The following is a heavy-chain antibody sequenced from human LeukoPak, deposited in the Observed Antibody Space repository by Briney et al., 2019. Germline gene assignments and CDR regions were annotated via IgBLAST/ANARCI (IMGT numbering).Heavy chain of an antibody. J-gene: IGHJ4*02. D-gene: IGHD3-22*01. CDR1: GGSFSGYY. CDR3: ARDFYSSGYYPFDY. V-gene: IGHV4-34*01. Sequence: NPSETLSLTCAVYGGSFSGYYWSWIRQPPGKGLEWIGEINHSGSTNYNPSLKSRVTISVDTSKNQFSLKLSSVTAADTAVYYCARDFYSSGYYPFDYWGQGTLVTVSS. CDR2: INHSGST.